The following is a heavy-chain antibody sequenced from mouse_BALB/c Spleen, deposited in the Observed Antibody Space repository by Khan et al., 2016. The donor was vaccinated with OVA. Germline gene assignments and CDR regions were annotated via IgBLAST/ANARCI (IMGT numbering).Heavy chain of an antibody. D-gene: IGHD1-2*01. CDR2: ISPGSGGT. Sequence: QVQLQQSGAELARPGASVKLSCKASGYTFTDYYINWVKQRTGQGLEWIGEISPGSGGTYYNEKFKGKATLTADKSSSTAYMQLSSLTAEASAVFFCARRNYCGYTFAYWGQGTLVTVAA. CDR1: GYTFTDYY. V-gene: IGHV1-77*01. J-gene: IGHJ3*01. CDR3: ARRNYCGYTFAY.